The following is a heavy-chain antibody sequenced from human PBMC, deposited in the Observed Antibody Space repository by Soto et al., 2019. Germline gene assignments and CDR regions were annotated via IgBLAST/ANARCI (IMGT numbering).Heavy chain of an antibody. CDR3: AREGVRGMDV. CDR2: MNPNRGNT. V-gene: IGHV1-8*01. J-gene: IGHJ6*02. Sequence: QVQLVQSGAEVKKPGASVKVSCKASGYTFTSYDINWVRQATGQGLEWMGWMNPNRGNTGYAQKFQGGGTMTGNTSISTAYMERSSLRSDDTAVYYCAREGVRGMDVWGQGNTVTVSS. CDR1: GYTFTSYD. D-gene: IGHD3-16*01.